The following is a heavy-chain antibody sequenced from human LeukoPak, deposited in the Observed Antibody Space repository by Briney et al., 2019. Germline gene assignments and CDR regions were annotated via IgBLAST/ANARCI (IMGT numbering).Heavy chain of an antibody. J-gene: IGHJ4*02. CDR2: INHSGST. CDR1: GGSFSGYY. D-gene: IGHD6-13*01. Sequence: SETLSLTCAVYGGSFSGYYWSWIRQPPGKGLEWIGEINHSGSTNYNPSLKRRVTISVDTSKNQFSLKLSSVTAADTAVYYCAKGVVVAAAGGLDYWGQGTLVTVSS. CDR3: AKGVVVAAAGGLDY. V-gene: IGHV4-34*01.